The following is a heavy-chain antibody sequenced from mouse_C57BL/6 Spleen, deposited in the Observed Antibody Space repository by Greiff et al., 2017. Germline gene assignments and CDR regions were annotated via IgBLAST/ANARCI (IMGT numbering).Heavy chain of an antibody. D-gene: IGHD2-4*01. CDR1: GFTFSSYA. CDR2: ISSGGDYI. Sequence: EVKLMESGEGLVKPGGSLKLSCAASGFTFSSYAMSWVRQTPEKRLEWVAYISSGGDYIYYADTVKGRFTISRDNSRNTLYLQMSSLKSEDTAMYYCTREGDYDEFAYWGQGTLVTVSA. J-gene: IGHJ3*01. CDR3: TREGDYDEFAY. V-gene: IGHV5-9-1*02.